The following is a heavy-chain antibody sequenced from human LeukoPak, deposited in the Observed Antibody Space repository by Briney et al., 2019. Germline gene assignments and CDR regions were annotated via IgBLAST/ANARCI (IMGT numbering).Heavy chain of an antibody. CDR1: GFIFSNYA. J-gene: IGHJ4*02. CDR3: AREGGFYYGSGSSNDF. Sequence: GGSLRLSCATSGFIFSNYAVNWVRQAPGKGLEWVSIISGSGDTTYYADSVKGRFTISRDNSKNTLYLQMNSLRAEDTAVYYCAREGGFYYGSGSSNDFWGQGTLVTVSS. D-gene: IGHD3-10*01. CDR2: ISGSGDTT. V-gene: IGHV3-23*01.